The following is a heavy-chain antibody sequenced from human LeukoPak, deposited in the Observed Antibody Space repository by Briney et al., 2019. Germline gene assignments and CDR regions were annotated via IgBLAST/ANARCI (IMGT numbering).Heavy chain of an antibody. J-gene: IGHJ3*02. D-gene: IGHD4-17*01. CDR1: GFTFSSYS. CDR3: ARDRVSSYGDYGLDAFDI. Sequence: GGSLRLSCAASGFTFSSYSMNWVRQAPGKGLEWVSYISSSSSTIYYADSVKGRFTISRDNAKNSLYLQMNSLRAEDTAVYYCARDRVSSYGDYGLDAFDIWGQGTMVTVSS. CDR2: ISSSSSTI. V-gene: IGHV3-48*04.